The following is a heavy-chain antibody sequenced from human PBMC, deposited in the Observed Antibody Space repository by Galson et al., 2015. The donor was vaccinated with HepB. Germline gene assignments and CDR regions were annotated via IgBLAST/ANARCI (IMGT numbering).Heavy chain of an antibody. CDR1: GYTFTSYA. CDR3: ARGKLWFGELYYFDY. J-gene: IGHJ4*02. Sequence: SVKVSCKASGYTFTSYAMHWVRQAPGQRLEWMGWINAGNGNTKYSQKFQGRVTITRDTSASTAYMELSSLRSEDTAVYYCARGKLWFGELYYFDYWGQGTLVTVSS. V-gene: IGHV1-3*01. CDR2: INAGNGNT. D-gene: IGHD3-10*01.